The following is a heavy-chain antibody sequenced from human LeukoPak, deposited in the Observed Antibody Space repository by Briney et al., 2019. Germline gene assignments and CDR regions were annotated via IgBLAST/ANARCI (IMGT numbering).Heavy chain of an antibody. J-gene: IGHJ4*02. CDR2: MNPNSGNT. D-gene: IGHD5-18*01. V-gene: IGHV1-8*01. CDR3: AREEDTAMVPGY. CDR1: GYTFTSYD. Sequence: GASVKVSCKASGYTFTSYDINWVRQATGQGLEWMGWMNPNSGNTGYAQKFQGRVTMTRNTSISTAYMELSSLRSEDTAEYYCAREEDTAMVPGYWGQGTLVTVSS.